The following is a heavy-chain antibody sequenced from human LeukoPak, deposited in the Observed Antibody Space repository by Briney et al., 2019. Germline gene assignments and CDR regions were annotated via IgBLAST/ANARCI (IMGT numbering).Heavy chain of an antibody. CDR3: ARLTVVTKEDY. CDR1: GFTFSSYG. Sequence: PGRSLRLSCAASGFTFSSYGMHWVRQAPGKGLEWVSSISSSSSYIYYADSVKGRFTISRDNAKNSLYLQMNSLRAEDTAVYYCARLTVVTKEDYWGQGTLVTVSS. J-gene: IGHJ4*02. CDR2: ISSSSSYI. V-gene: IGHV3-21*01. D-gene: IGHD2-21*02.